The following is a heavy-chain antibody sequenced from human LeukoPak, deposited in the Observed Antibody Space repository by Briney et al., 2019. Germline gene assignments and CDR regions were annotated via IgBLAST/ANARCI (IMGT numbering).Heavy chain of an antibody. J-gene: IGHJ6*03. Sequence: ASVKVSCKASGYTFTGYYMHWVRQAPGQGLEWMGWINPNSGGTNYAQKFQGRVTMTRDTSISTAYMELSRLRSDDTAVYYCARDAGYCSGGGCYSKRLYYYYMDVWGKGTTVTTSS. CDR2: INPNSGGT. D-gene: IGHD2-15*01. CDR3: ARDAGYCSGGGCYSKRLYYYYMDV. CDR1: GYTFTGYY. V-gene: IGHV1-2*02.